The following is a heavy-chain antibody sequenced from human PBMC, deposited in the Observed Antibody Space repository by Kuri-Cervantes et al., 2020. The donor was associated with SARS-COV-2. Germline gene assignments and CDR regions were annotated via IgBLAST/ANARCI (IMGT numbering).Heavy chain of an antibody. CDR1: GYTFTGYY. D-gene: IGHD5-18*01. Sequence: ASVKVSCKASGYTFTGYYMHWVRQAPGQGLEWMGWINPNSGGTNYAQKFQGRVTMTRDTSISTAYMELSRLRSDDTAVYYCARGDGYTYGYSPLDVWGQGTAVTVSS. CDR2: INPNSGGT. CDR3: ARGDGYTYGYSPLDV. J-gene: IGHJ6*02. V-gene: IGHV1-2*02.